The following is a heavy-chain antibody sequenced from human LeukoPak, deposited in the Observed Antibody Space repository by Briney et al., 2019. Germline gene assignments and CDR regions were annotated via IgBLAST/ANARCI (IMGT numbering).Heavy chain of an antibody. V-gene: IGHV5-51*01. CDR1: GYSFTSYW. CDR3: ARRSATVVTPEERDAFDI. CDR2: IYPGDSDT. D-gene: IGHD4-23*01. J-gene: IGHJ3*02. Sequence: GESLKISGKGPGYSFTSYWIGWVPQMPGKGLEWIGIIYPGDSDTRYSPSFQGQVTISADKSISTAYLKWSSLKASDTAMYYCARRSATVVTPEERDAFDIWGQGTMVTVSS.